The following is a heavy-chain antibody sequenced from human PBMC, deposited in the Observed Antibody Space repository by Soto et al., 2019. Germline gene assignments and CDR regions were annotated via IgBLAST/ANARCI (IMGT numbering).Heavy chain of an antibody. J-gene: IGHJ6*02. CDR2: IYYTGNI. CDR1: DGSITSHF. D-gene: IGHD5-18*01. CDR3: AREGYSFHYGLDV. V-gene: IGHV4-59*11. Sequence: QVQVQESGPGLVKPSETLSLTCTVSDGSITSHFWSWVRQPPGKGLEWIGSIYYTGNIDYNPSLKRRVTISVDTSKKQCSLKVRSVTAADTAMYYCAREGYSFHYGLDVWGQGTTVTVSS.